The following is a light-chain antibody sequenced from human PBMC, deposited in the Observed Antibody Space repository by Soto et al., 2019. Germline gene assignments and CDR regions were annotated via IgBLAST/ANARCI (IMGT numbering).Light chain of an antibody. CDR2: GAS. Sequence: ETVLTQSPGTLSSSPGERATLSCRASKNVSSNYLAWYQQKPGQAPRLLIYGASRRATGIPDRFSGSGSGTDYTLTISRLEPEDFAVYYCQHYGSSPPTYTFGQGTKLEIK. V-gene: IGKV3-20*01. CDR3: QHYGSSPPTYT. J-gene: IGKJ2*01. CDR1: KNVSSNY.